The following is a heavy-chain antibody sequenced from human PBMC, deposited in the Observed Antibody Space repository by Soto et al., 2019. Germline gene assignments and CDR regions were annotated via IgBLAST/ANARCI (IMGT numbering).Heavy chain of an antibody. D-gene: IGHD3-16*02. Sequence: SETLSLTCTVSGGSISSYYWSWIRQPPGKGLEWIGYIYYSGSTNYNPSLKSRVTISVDTSKNQFSLKLSSVTAADTAVYYCARAGIGYPNYYGMDVWGQGTTVTVSS. V-gene: IGHV4-59*01. CDR3: ARAGIGYPNYYGMDV. CDR1: GGSISSYY. CDR2: IYYSGST. J-gene: IGHJ6*02.